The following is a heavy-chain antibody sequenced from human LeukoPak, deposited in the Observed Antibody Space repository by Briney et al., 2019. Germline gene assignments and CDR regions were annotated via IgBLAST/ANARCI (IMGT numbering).Heavy chain of an antibody. CDR2: AFYSWCT. D-gene: IGHD2/OR15-2a*01. CDR1: AGSMSSNY. CDR3: VTLAVMRGVTYFDY. J-gene: IGHJ4*02. V-gene: IGHV4-59*01. Sequence: SETLSLTCTVAAGSMSSNYWSCSRQPPGKGLEWIAYAFYSWCTGYNPPLELRGTVSVDTSKDQLYLILRFVTAADTAVHYCVTLAVMRGVTYFDYWGQGTLATVSS.